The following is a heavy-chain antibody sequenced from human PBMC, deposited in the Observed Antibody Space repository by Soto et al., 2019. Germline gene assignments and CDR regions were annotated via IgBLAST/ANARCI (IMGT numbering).Heavy chain of an antibody. Sequence: QVQVLESGGGVVQPGTSLRLSCAASGFAFTNYGIHWVRQAPGKGLEWVADISNDGSKKFYGDSVKGRFTISRDNSENTVYLQMTSLRPDDTAVFYCARDVAMPTGLGLGYWGQGTLVTVSS. V-gene: IGHV3-30*03. D-gene: IGHD6-19*01. J-gene: IGHJ4*02. CDR1: GFAFTNYG. CDR2: ISNDGSKK. CDR3: ARDVAMPTGLGLGY.